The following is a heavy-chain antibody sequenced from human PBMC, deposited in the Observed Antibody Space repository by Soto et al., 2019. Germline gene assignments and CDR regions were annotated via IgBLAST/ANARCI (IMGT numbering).Heavy chain of an antibody. CDR3: AKDWGSGYSYAGWY. CDR2: ISYDGSNK. J-gene: IGHJ4*02. D-gene: IGHD5-18*01. CDR1: GFTFSSYG. Sequence: QVQLVESGGGVVQPGRSLRLSCAASGFTFSSYGMHWVRQAPGKGLEWVAVISYDGSNKYYADSVKGRFTISRDNSKNTLYLQMNSLSAEDTAVYYCAKDWGSGYSYAGWYWGQGTLVTVSS. V-gene: IGHV3-30*18.